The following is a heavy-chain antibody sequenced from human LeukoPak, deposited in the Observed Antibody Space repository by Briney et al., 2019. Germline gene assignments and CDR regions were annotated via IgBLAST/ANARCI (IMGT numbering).Heavy chain of an antibody. D-gene: IGHD1-26*01. CDR3: ARGIIVGATWGENYNCFDP. J-gene: IGHJ5*02. V-gene: IGHV4-4*07. Sequence: SETLSLTCTVSGGSISSYYWSWIRQAAGKGLEWIGRIYTSGSTYYNPSLKSRVTISVDTSKNQFSLKLSSVTAADTAVYYCARGIIVGATWGENYNCFDPWGQGTLVTVSS. CDR2: IYTSGST. CDR1: GGSISSYY.